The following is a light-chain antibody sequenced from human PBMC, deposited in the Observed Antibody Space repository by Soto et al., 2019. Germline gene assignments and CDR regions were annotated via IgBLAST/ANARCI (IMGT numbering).Light chain of an antibody. Sequence: QSALTQPASVSGSPGQSITISCTGTSSDVGGYNFVSWYQQHPGNAPKLIIHEVLNRPSGVSSRFSGAKSGNTASLTISVLQAEDDAVYYCCSHSASSHWVFGGGTQLTVL. CDR1: SSDVGGYNF. J-gene: IGLJ3*02. CDR2: EVL. V-gene: IGLV2-14*03. CDR3: CSHSASSHWV.